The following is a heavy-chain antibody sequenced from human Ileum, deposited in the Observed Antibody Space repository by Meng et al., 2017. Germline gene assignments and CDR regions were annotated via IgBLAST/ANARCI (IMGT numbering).Heavy chain of an antibody. CDR2: IKQDGSEK. D-gene: IGHD5-24*01. Sequence: GGSLRLSCAASGFTFSSYWMSWVRQAPGKGLEWVANIKQDGSEKYYVDSVKGRFTISRDDSTSTGYLQMNSLKTEDTAVYYCSREKGTITRVRADIDYWGQGTLVTVSS. CDR1: GFTFSSYW. V-gene: IGHV3-7*03. J-gene: IGHJ4*02. CDR3: SREKGTITRVRADIDY.